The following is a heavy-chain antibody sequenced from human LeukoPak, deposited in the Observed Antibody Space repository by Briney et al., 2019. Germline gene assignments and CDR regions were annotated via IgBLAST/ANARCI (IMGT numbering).Heavy chain of an antibody. CDR2: ISWNSGSI. CDR3: AKASPRVGVVVIDDYFDY. J-gene: IGHJ4*02. Sequence: PGGSLRLSCAASGFTFDDYAMHWVRQAPGKGLEWVSGISWNSGSIGYADSVKGRFTISRDNAKNSLYLQMNSLRAEDTALYYCAKASPRVGVVVIDDYFDYWGQGTRVTVSS. D-gene: IGHD3-22*01. V-gene: IGHV3-9*01. CDR1: GFTFDDYA.